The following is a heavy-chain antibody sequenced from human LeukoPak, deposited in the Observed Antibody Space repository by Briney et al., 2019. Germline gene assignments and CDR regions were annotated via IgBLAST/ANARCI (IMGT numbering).Heavy chain of an antibody. J-gene: IGHJ4*02. CDR1: GGSISTNF. CDR2: IRYSGNT. V-gene: IGHV4-59*01. Sequence: SETLSLTCTVSGGSISTNFWSWIRQPPGKGLEWIGYIRYSGNTNYNPSLRSRVTISVDTSKNQFSLKLSSVTAADTAVYYCARDVTPVTLRGQGTLVTVSS. CDR3: ARDVTPVTL. D-gene: IGHD3-16*01.